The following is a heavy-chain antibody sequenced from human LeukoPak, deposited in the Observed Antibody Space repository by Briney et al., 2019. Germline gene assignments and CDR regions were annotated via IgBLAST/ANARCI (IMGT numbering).Heavy chain of an antibody. J-gene: IGHJ3*02. V-gene: IGHV3-48*03. D-gene: IGHD6-13*01. CDR1: GFSFSDSE. CDR2: ISTSGRTI. Sequence: SGGSLRLSCTGSGFSFSDSELNWVRQAPGKGLEWISYISTSGRTIYYADSVKGRFTISRDDAKSSLFLQMNALRVDDTGVYYCARDWPSEWQQLPDYDAVDIWGQGTMVTVSS. CDR3: ARDWPSEWQQLPDYDAVDI.